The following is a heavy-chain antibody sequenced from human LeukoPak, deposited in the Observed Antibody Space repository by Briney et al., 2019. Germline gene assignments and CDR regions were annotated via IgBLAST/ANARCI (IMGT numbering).Heavy chain of an antibody. D-gene: IGHD1-26*01. CDR2: IYPGDSDT. CDR1: GYGFTSYW. V-gene: IGHV5-51*01. Sequence: GESLQISCKGSGYGFTSYWIGWVRPVPGKGLEWMGIIYPGDSDTRYSPSFQGQVTISADKSISTAYLQWSSLKASDTAMYYCARYKVGATKAYYFDYWGQGTLVTVSS. CDR3: ARYKVGATKAYYFDY. J-gene: IGHJ4*02.